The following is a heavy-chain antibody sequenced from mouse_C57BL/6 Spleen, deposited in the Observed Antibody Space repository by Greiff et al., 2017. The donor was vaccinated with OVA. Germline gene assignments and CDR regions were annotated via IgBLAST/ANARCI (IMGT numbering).Heavy chain of an antibody. J-gene: IGHJ2*01. CDR2: ISSGSSTI. Sequence: LVESGGGLVKPGGSLKLSCAASGFTFSDYGMHWVRQAPEKGLEWVAYISSGSSTIYYADTVKGRFTISRDNAKNTLFLQMTSLRSEDTAMYYCARSYDSFFDYWGQGTTLTVSS. D-gene: IGHD2-4*01. V-gene: IGHV5-17*01. CDR1: GFTFSDYG. CDR3: ARSYDSFFDY.